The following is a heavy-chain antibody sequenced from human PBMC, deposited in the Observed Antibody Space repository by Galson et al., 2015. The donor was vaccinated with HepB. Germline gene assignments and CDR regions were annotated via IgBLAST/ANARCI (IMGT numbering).Heavy chain of an antibody. CDR1: GFAFHSHA. V-gene: IGHV3-23*01. J-gene: IGHJ5*01. D-gene: IGHD5-18*01. CDR3: AKGYGLFDS. Sequence: SLRLSCAASGFAFHSHAMSWVRLAPGKGLEWISGISGTGDSTFYVDSVKGRFTISRDNSKNTLYLQMNSLRAEGTALYFCAKGYGLFDSWGQGILVTVSS. CDR2: ISGTGDST.